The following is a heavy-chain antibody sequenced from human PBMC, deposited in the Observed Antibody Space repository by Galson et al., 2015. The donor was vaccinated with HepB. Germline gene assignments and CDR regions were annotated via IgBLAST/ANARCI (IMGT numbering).Heavy chain of an antibody. CDR3: ARAGGIVGATGVFDY. D-gene: IGHD1-26*01. CDR1: GFTFSNFA. J-gene: IGHJ4*02. V-gene: IGHV3-30-3*01. CDR2: ISYDGSTK. Sequence: SLRLSCAASGFTFSNFALHWVRQAPGEGLEWVAVISYDGSTKYYADSVKGRFSIPRDTSKNTLYLQMDSLRAEDTAVYFCARAGGIVGATGVFDYWGQGALVTVSS.